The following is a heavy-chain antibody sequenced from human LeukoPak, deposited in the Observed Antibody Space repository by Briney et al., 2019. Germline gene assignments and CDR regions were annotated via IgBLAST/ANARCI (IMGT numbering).Heavy chain of an antibody. CDR2: IYPGDSDT. D-gene: IGHD2-2*01. CDR3: ARSAAGYCSSTSCYRAAHYYYYGMDV. V-gene: IGHV5-51*01. J-gene: IGHJ6*04. Sequence: GESLKISCKGSGYSFTSYWIGWVRQMPGKGLEWMGIIYPGDSDTRYSPSFQGQVTISADKSISTAYLQWSSLKASDTAMYYCARSAAGYCSSTSCYRAAHYYYYGMDVWGKGTTVTVSS. CDR1: GYSFTSYW.